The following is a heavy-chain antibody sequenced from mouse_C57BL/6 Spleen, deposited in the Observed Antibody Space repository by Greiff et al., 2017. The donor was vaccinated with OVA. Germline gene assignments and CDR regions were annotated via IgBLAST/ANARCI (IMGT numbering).Heavy chain of an antibody. Sequence: QVQLQQSGPELVKPGASVKLSCKASGYTFTSYDINWVKQRPGQGLEWIGWIYPRDGSTKNNEKFKGKATLTVDTSSSTAYMELHSLTSEDSAVYFCARGGRAITTVVAKGAMDYWGQGTSVTVSS. D-gene: IGHD1-1*01. CDR2: IYPRDGST. CDR1: GYTFTSYD. CDR3: ARGGRAITTVVAKGAMDY. J-gene: IGHJ4*01. V-gene: IGHV1-85*01.